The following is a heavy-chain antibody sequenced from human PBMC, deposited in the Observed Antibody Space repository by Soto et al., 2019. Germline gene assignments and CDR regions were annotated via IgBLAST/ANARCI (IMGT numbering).Heavy chain of an antibody. J-gene: IGHJ4*02. Sequence: SGPLCLTCAVYGGSFSGYYWSWIRPPPGKGLEWIGEINHSGSTNYNPSLKSRVTISVDTSKNQFSLKLSSVTAADTAVYYCARVPFHYDFWSGYPGGYFDYWGQGTLVTVSS. CDR2: INHSGST. CDR3: ARVPFHYDFWSGYPGGYFDY. D-gene: IGHD3-3*01. V-gene: IGHV4-34*01. CDR1: GGSFSGYY.